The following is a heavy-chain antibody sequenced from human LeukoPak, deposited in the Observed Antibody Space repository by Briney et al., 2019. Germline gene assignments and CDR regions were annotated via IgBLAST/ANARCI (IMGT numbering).Heavy chain of an antibody. J-gene: IGHJ4*02. V-gene: IGHV3-21*01. CDR2: IISSRSYI. CDR3: ARFPWAAADDY. D-gene: IGHD6-13*01. CDR1: GFTFSSYS. Sequence: PGGSLRLSCAASGFTFSSYSMTWVRQAPGKGLEWVSSIISSRSYIYYADSVKGRFTISRDNAKNSLYLQMNSMRAEDTAVYYCARFPWAAADDYWGQGTLVTVSS.